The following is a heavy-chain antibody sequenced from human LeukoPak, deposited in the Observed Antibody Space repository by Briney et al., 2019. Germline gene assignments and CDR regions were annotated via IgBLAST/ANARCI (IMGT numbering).Heavy chain of an antibody. CDR1: GFIFGDYT. CDR2: IRSKACGGTT. J-gene: IGHJ4*02. V-gene: IGHV3-49*04. D-gene: IGHD3-16*02. Sequence: PGGSLRLSCTASGFIFGDYTMSWVRQAPGKGLEWIGFIRSKACGGTTEYAASVKGKFTMSRDDFKGVAYLQMNSLNTEDTAVYFCTRGGSRWYWGQGTLVTVSS. CDR3: TRGGSRWY.